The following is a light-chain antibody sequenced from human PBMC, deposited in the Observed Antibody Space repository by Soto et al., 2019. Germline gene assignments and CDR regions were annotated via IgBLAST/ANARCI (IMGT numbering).Light chain of an antibody. CDR2: DVS. J-gene: IGLJ1*01. Sequence: QSALTQPASVSGSPGQSISISCTGTSSDVGGYSHVSWYQQHPGKAPKVMIYDVSNRPSGVSNRFSGSKSGNTAFLTTSGLQAEDEADFYCSAFTRRNTYVFGTGTKLTVL. CDR3: SAFTRRNTYV. CDR1: SSDVGGYSH. V-gene: IGLV2-14*03.